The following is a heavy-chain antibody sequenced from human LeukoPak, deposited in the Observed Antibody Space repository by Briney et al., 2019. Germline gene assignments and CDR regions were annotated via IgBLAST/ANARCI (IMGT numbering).Heavy chain of an antibody. CDR2: ISSSSSTI. CDR3: ARDRCSSTSCYTDY. V-gene: IGHV3-48*01. D-gene: IGHD2-2*02. Sequence: GGSLRLSCAASGFTFSSYSMNWVRQAPGKGLEWVSYISSSSSTIYYADSVKGRFTISRDNAKNSLYLQMNSLRAEDTAVYYCARDRCSSTSCYTDYWGQGTLVTVSS. J-gene: IGHJ4*02. CDR1: GFTFSSYS.